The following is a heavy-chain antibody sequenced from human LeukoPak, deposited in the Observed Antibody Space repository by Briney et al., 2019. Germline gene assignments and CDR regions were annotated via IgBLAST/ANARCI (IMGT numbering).Heavy chain of an antibody. J-gene: IGHJ5*02. CDR1: GFTFSSYS. Sequence: GGSLRPSCAASGFTFSSYSMNWVRQAPGKGREWVSSISSSSSYIYYADSVKGRFTISRDNAKNSLYLQMNSLRAEDTAVYYCARDHWSYGDYSNWFDPWGQGTLVTVSS. V-gene: IGHV3-21*01. D-gene: IGHD4-17*01. CDR2: ISSSSSYI. CDR3: ARDHWSYGDYSNWFDP.